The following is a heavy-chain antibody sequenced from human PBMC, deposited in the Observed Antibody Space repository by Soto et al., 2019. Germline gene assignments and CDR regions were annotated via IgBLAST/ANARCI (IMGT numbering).Heavy chain of an antibody. V-gene: IGHV3-23*01. CDR2: FSNTGGGT. J-gene: IGHJ4*02. Sequence: EVQLLESGGGLVQPGGSLRLSCAASGFTFSDYAMSWVRQAPGKGLEWVSGFSNTGGGTYYADSVKGRFTISRDNSKNMLYMQMTRLRAEDTAVYYCAKGRGLPSEFDYWGQGTLVTVSS. CDR3: AKGRGLPSEFDY. CDR1: GFTFSDYA.